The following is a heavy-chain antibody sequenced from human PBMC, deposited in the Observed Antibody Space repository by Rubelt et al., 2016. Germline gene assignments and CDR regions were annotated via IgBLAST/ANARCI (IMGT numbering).Heavy chain of an antibody. CDR3: ARGHDYKSSWFDP. D-gene: IGHD4-11*01. CDR2: INHSGST. CDR1: GGSFSGYY. J-gene: IGHJ5*02. Sequence: TCAVYGGSFSGYYWSWIRQPPGKGLEWIGEINHSGSTNYNPSLKSRVTISVDTSKNQFSLKLNSVTAADTAVYYCARGHDYKSSWFDPWGQGTLVTVSS. V-gene: IGHV4-34*01.